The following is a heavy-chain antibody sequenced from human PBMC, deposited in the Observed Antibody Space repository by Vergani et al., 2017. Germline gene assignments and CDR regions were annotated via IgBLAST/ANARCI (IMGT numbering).Heavy chain of an antibody. Sequence: QVQLVQSGAEVKKPGASVKVSCKASGYTFTSYYMHWVRQAPGQGLEWMGIINPSGGSTSYAQKFQGRVTMTRDTSTSTVYMELSSLRSEDTAVYYCASTRGSGYDYHCRARGYYYYYMDVWGKGTTVTVSS. J-gene: IGHJ6*03. CDR2: INPSGGST. V-gene: IGHV1-46*03. CDR1: GYTFTSYY. D-gene: IGHD5-12*01. CDR3: ASTRGSGYDYHCRARGYYYYYMDV.